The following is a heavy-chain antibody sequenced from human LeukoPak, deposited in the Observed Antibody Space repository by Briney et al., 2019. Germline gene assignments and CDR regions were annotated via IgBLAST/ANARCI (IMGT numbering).Heavy chain of an antibody. J-gene: IGHJ6*03. CDR2: IRSDGSNK. V-gene: IGHV3-30*02. CDR1: GFTFSSYS. Sequence: GGSLRLSCAASGFTFSSYSMNWVRQAPGKGLEWVAFIRSDGSNKSYADSVKGRFTISRDNSKNTLYLQMNSLRTEDTAVYYCAKGSKVVLTRDHYMDVWGKGTTVTVSS. D-gene: IGHD3-22*01. CDR3: AKGSKVVLTRDHYMDV.